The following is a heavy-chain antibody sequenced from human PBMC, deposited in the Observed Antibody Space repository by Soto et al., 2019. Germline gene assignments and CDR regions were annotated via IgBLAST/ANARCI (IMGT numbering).Heavy chain of an antibody. CDR3: ARRTNSYYYGSGSYGDDY. J-gene: IGHJ4*02. D-gene: IGHD3-10*01. V-gene: IGHV1-8*01. CDR2: MNPNSGNT. CDR1: GYTFTSHD. Sequence: QVQLVQSGAEVKKPGASVKVSCKASGYTFTSHDINWVRQATGQGLEWMGWMNPNSGNTGYAQKFQGRVTMTRNTSISTAYMELSSLRSEDTAVYYCARRTNSYYYGSGSYGDDYWGQGTLVTVSS.